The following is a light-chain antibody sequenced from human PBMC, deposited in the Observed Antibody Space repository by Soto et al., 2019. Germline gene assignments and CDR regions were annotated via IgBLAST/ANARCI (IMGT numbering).Light chain of an antibody. V-gene: IGKV1-39*01. J-gene: IGKJ2*01. CDR2: AAS. CDR1: QSISSY. Sequence: DIQMTQSPSSLSASVGDRVTITCRASQSISSYLNWYQQKPGKAPKFLIYAASSLQSGVPSRFSGSGSGTDFSLTISSLQPEDFAAYYCQQSYNTRYTFGQGTKLEIK. CDR3: QQSYNTRYT.